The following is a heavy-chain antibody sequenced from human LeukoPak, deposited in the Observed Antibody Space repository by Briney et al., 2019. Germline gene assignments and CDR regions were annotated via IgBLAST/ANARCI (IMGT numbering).Heavy chain of an antibody. D-gene: IGHD3-3*01. Sequence: SVKVSCKASGVTFSSYAISWVRQAPGPGLEWMGRIIPIFGIANYAQKFQGRVTITADKSTSTAYMELSSLRSEDTAVYYCAVDFWRSQGFDYWGQGTLVTVSS. CDR1: GVTFSSYA. CDR2: IIPIFGIA. CDR3: AVDFWRSQGFDY. V-gene: IGHV1-69*04. J-gene: IGHJ4*02.